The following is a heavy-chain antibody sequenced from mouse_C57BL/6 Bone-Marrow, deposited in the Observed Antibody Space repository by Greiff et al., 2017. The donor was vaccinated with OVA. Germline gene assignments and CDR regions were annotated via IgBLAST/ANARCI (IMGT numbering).Heavy chain of an antibody. D-gene: IGHD1-1*01. J-gene: IGHJ4*01. CDR3: ARTYDYDSDYYAMDY. Sequence: EVKLVESGGGLVKPGGSLKLSCAASGFTFSSYAMSWVRQTPEKRLEWVATISDDGSYTYYPDNVKGRFTISRDNAKNNPYMQLSHLTSEDTAMYYCARTYDYDSDYYAMDYWGQGTSVTVSS. V-gene: IGHV5-4*03. CDR2: ISDDGSYT. CDR1: GFTFSSYA.